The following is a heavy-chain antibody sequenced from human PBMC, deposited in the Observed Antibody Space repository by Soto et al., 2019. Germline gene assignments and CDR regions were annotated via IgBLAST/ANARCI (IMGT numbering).Heavy chain of an antibody. V-gene: IGHV3-23*01. D-gene: IGHD3-10*01. J-gene: IGHJ6*04. CDR2: ISGSGGST. Sequence: GGSLRLSCAASGFTFSSYAMSWVRQAPGKGLEWVSAISGSGGSTYYADSVKGRFTISGDNSKNTLYLQMNSLRAEDTAVYYCAKDLIVTRGQTYYYGSGSYSPMDVWGKGTTVTVSS. CDR3: AKDLIVTRGQTYYYGSGSYSPMDV. CDR1: GFTFSSYA.